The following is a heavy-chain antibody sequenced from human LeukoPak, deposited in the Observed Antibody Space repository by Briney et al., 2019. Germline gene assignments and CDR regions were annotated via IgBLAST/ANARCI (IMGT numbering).Heavy chain of an antibody. CDR2: IIPIFGTA. Sequence: SVKVSCKASVGTFSSYAISWVRQAPGQGLEWMGGIIPIFGTANYAQKFQGRVTITTDESTSTAYMELSSLRSEDTAVYYCARDGSGYYSDAFDIWGQGTMVTVSS. CDR3: ARDGSGYYSDAFDI. J-gene: IGHJ3*02. CDR1: VGTFSSYA. V-gene: IGHV1-69*05. D-gene: IGHD3-22*01.